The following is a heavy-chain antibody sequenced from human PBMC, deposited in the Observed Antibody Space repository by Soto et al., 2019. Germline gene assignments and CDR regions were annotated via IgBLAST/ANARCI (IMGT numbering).Heavy chain of an antibody. Sequence: ELQLVESGGGLVKPGGSLRLSCAASGFTFSEAWMSWIRQAPGKGLEWVGRIKTNAEGGTKDYGAPVKGRFHISRDDSKNTIYLQRHNLKTEDTAVYRCYREGFWGQGTLVTVS. J-gene: IGHJ4*02. CDR1: GFTFSEAW. CDR2: IKTNAEGGTK. D-gene: IGHD1-26*01. V-gene: IGHV3-15*01. CDR3: YREGF.